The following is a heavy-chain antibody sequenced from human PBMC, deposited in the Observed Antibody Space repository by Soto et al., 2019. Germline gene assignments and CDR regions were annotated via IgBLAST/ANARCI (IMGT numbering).Heavy chain of an antibody. CDR3: ARVMGYGSGSYYIDS. D-gene: IGHD3-10*01. CDR2: SYYTGDT. J-gene: IGHJ4*02. CDR1: GGSINRNY. V-gene: IGHV4-59*01. Sequence: QVQLQESGPGLVKPSEILSLICTVSGGSINRNYWSWIRQPPGKGLEWIGFSYYTGDTDYNPSLKSRVSISLDTSKNQFSLRVNSVTAADTAVYYCARVMGYGSGSYYIDSWGQGALVTVSS.